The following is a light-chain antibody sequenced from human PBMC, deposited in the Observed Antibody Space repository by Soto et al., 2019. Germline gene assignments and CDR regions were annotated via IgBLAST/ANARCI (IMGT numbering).Light chain of an antibody. Sequence: EIVLTQSPPTLSLSPGERATLSCRASQSVSSYLAWYQQKPGQAPRLLIYDASNRATGIPARFSGSGSGTEFTLTISSLQSADFAVYYCQQYNNWPMWTFGQGTKVDIK. CDR3: QQYNNWPMWT. CDR2: DAS. J-gene: IGKJ1*01. CDR1: QSVSSY. V-gene: IGKV3-11*01.